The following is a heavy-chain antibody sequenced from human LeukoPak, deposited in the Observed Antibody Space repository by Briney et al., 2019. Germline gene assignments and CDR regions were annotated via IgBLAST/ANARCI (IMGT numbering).Heavy chain of an antibody. D-gene: IGHD4-17*01. Sequence: PSETLSLTCTVSGGSISSGGYYWSWIRQHPGKGLEWIGYIYYSGSTYYNPSLKSRVTISVDTSKKQFSLKLSSVTAADTAVYYCARGRTTVTLDWGQGTLVTVSS. V-gene: IGHV4-31*03. CDR1: GGSISSGGYY. J-gene: IGHJ4*02. CDR2: IYYSGST. CDR3: ARGRTTVTLD.